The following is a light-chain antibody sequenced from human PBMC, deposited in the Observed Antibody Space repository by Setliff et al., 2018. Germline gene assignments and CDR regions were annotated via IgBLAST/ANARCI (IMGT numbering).Light chain of an antibody. CDR1: SSNIGNNY. Sequence: QSVLTQPPSVSAAPGQKVTISCSGTSSNIGNNYVSWYQHLPGTAPKLLILDNNNRPSGIPDRFSASKSGTSATLAITGLQAGDEAHYYCATWDNNFRVFLFGGGTQLTVL. CDR2: DNN. CDR3: ATWDNNFRVFL. J-gene: IGLJ3*02. V-gene: IGLV1-51*01.